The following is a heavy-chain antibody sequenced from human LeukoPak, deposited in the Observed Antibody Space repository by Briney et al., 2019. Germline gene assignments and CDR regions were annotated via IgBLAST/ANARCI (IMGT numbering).Heavy chain of an antibody. Sequence: PSETLSLTCTVSGGSISSGGYYWNWIRQHPGKGLEWIGYIYYSGSTYYNPSLKSRVTISVDTSKNQFSLKLSSVTAADTAVYYCARGYYYDSSGYCHLDYWGQGTLVTVSS. CDR1: GGSISSGGYY. V-gene: IGHV4-31*03. CDR3: ARGYYYDSSGYCHLDY. CDR2: IYYSGST. J-gene: IGHJ4*02. D-gene: IGHD3-22*01.